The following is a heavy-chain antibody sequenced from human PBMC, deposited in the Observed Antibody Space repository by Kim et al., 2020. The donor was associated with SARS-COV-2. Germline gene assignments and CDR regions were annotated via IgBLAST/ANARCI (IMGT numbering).Heavy chain of an antibody. Sequence: GGSLRLSCTASGFNFGDNAMSWIRQAPGKGLEWVTFIRSKAYGGTTEYAASVKGRFTVSRDDSRRIAYLHMNSLKVEDTGVYYCTGNYDSSGFIPDYWGQGTLVTVSS. J-gene: IGHJ4*02. CDR2: IRSKAYGGTT. CDR1: GFNFGDNA. V-gene: IGHV3-49*03. CDR3: TGNYDSSGFIPDY. D-gene: IGHD3-22*01.